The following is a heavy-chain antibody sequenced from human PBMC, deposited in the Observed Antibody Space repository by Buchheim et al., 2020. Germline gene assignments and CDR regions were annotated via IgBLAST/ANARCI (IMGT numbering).Heavy chain of an antibody. V-gene: IGHV3-48*01. CDR2: ISSSSSTI. CDR3: AREEDDRNSWYNFDY. D-gene: IGHD6-13*01. CDR1: GFTFSSYS. J-gene: IGHJ4*02. Sequence: EVQLVESGGGLVQPGGSLRLSCVASGFTFSSYSMNWVRQAPGKGLEWVLYISSSSSTIYYADSVKGRFTISRDNAKNSLYLQMNSLRAEDTAVYYCAREEDDRNSWYNFDYGGQGTL.